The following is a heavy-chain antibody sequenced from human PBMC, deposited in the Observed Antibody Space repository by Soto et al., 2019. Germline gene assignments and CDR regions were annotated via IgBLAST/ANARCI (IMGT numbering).Heavy chain of an antibody. J-gene: IGHJ6*02. D-gene: IGHD6-19*01. CDR3: SRFIMVGGWFDPNYYHGMDV. CDR1: GYTFSNYG. CDR2: ISGYNGNT. Sequence: QVQLVQSGAEVKKPGASVTVSCKTSGYTFSNYGINWVRQAPGQGLEWMGWISGYNGNTNYAQTFKGRVTMTTDTSTGTVYMELRSLKSDDTAIYYCSRFIMVGGWFDPNYYHGMDVWGQWTTVTVSS. V-gene: IGHV1-18*01.